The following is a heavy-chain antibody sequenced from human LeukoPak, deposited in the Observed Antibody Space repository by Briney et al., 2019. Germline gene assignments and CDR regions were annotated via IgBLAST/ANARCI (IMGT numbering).Heavy chain of an antibody. J-gene: IGHJ4*02. Sequence: GRSLRLSCAASGFTFSSHGMHWVRQAPGKGLEWVAVISYDGSNKYYADSVKGRFTISRDNSKNTLYLQMNSLRAEDTAVYYCAESHDYGGKGGFDYRGQGTLVTVPS. CDR2: ISYDGSNK. CDR1: GFTFSSHG. CDR3: AESHDYGGKGGFDY. V-gene: IGHV3-30*18. D-gene: IGHD4-23*01.